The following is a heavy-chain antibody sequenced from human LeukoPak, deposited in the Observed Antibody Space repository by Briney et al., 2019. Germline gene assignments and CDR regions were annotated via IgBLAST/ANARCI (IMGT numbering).Heavy chain of an antibody. CDR1: GSGFGGYA. CDR2: ISGSGNFK. V-gene: IGHV3-23*01. Sequence: GGSLRLSCAVSGSGFGGYAMTWVRQAPGKGLEWVSGISGSGNFKYYADSVKGRFTISRDNSKNTVYLQMNSLRAEDTAVYYCTKPYYDDHGGYYSGSYYFNYWGRGTLVTVSS. CDR3: TKPYYDDHGGYYSGSYYFNY. D-gene: IGHD3-22*01. J-gene: IGHJ4*02.